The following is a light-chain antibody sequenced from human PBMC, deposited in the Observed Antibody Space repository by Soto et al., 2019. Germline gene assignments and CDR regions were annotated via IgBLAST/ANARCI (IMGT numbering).Light chain of an antibody. V-gene: IGLV2-8*01. CDR1: SSDVGGYNS. CDR3: VSFAGGTYV. J-gene: IGLJ1*01. Sequence: QSVLTQPPSASGSPGQSVAISCTGTSSDVGGYNSVSWYQQHPGKAPKLIIYDVNKRPSGVPDRFSGSKYGNTASLTVSGLQAEDEGDYYCVSFAGGTYVFGTGTKVTVL. CDR2: DVN.